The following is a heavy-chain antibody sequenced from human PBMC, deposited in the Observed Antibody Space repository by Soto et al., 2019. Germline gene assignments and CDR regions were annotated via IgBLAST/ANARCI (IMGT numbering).Heavy chain of an antibody. CDR2: IYWDDDK. CDR1: GFSLSTSGVG. D-gene: IGHD3-10*02. CDR3: AERDDRGVFPRY. J-gene: IGHJ4*02. Sequence: QITLKESGPTLVKPTQTLTLTCTFSGFSLSTSGVGVGWIRQPPGKALEWLALIYWDDDKRYSPSLKSRLTITKDTSKNQVVLTMTNVDPVDTATYYCAERDDRGVFPRYWGQGTLVTVSS. V-gene: IGHV2-5*02.